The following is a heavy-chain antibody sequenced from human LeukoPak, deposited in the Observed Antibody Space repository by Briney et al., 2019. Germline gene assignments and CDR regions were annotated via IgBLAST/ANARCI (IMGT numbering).Heavy chain of an antibody. Sequence: GASVKVSCKASGYTFTGYYMHWVRQAPGQGLEWMGWINPNSGGTNYAQKFQGRVTMTRDTSISTAYMDLNRLRSDDTAVYYCACYLEMATIAYWGQGTLVTVSS. D-gene: IGHD5-24*01. CDR1: GYTFTGYY. CDR3: ACYLEMATIAY. CDR2: INPNSGGT. J-gene: IGHJ4*02. V-gene: IGHV1-2*02.